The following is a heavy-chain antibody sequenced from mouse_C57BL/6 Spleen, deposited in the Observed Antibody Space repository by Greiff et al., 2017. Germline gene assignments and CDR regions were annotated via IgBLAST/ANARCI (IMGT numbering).Heavy chain of an antibody. CDR1: GYTFTSYW. CDR3: ARWGGSSYGY. J-gene: IGHJ2*01. CDR2: IDPSDSET. D-gene: IGHD1-1*01. V-gene: IGHV1-52*01. Sequence: VQLRQPGAELVRPGSSVKLSCKASGYTFTSYWMHWVKQRPIQGLEWIGNIDPSDSETHYNQKFKDKATLTVDKSSSTAYMQLSSLTSEDSAVYYCARWGGSSYGYWGQGTTLTVSS.